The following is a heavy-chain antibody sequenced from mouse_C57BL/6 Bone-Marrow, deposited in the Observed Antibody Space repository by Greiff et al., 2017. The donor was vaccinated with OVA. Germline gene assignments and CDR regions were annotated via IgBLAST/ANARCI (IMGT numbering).Heavy chain of an antibody. CDR2: IYPGGGYT. J-gene: IGHJ4*01. Sequence: VQLQQSGAELVRPGTSVKMSCKASGYTFTNYWIGWAKQRPGHGLEWIGDIYPGGGYTNYNEKFKGKATLTADKSSSTAYMQFSSLTSEDSAIYYCARGDYDVRYAMDYWGQGTSVTVSS. CDR3: ARGDYDVRYAMDY. CDR1: GYTFTNYW. V-gene: IGHV1-63*01. D-gene: IGHD2-4*01.